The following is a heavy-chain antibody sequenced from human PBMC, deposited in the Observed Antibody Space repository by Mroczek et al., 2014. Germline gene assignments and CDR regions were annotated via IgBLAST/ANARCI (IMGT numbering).Heavy chain of an antibody. CDR3: ARFPSELEPHDYFDY. CDR2: INPNSGGT. Sequence: QVQLVQSGAEVKKPGASVKVSCKASGYTFTGYYMHWVRQAPGQGLEWMGWINPNSGGTNYAQKFQGRVTMTRDTSISTAYMELSRLRSDDTAVYYCARFPSELEPHDYFDYWGQGTLVTVSS. CDR1: GYTFTGYY. D-gene: IGHD1-14*01. V-gene: IGHV1-2*02. J-gene: IGHJ4*02.